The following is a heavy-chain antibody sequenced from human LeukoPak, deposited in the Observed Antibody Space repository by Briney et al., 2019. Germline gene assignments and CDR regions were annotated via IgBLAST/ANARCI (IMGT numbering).Heavy chain of an antibody. V-gene: IGHV4-61*01. Sequence: SETLSLTCTVSGGSISSSSYYWSWIRQPPGKGLEWIGYIYYSGSTNYNPSLKSRVTISVDTSKNQFSLKLSSVTAADTAVYYCARELWYGANSYFDYWGQGTLVTVSS. CDR1: GGSISSSSYY. CDR3: ARELWYGANSYFDY. CDR2: IYYSGST. J-gene: IGHJ4*02. D-gene: IGHD4-23*01.